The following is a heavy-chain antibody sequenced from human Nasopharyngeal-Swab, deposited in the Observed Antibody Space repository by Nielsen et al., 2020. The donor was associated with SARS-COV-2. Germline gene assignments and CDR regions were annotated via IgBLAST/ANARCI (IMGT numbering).Heavy chain of an antibody. CDR1: GFTFDDYA. CDR2: ISWNSGSI. CDR3: AQTEAFDI. Sequence: SLKISCAASGFTFDDYAMHWVRQAPGKGLEWVSGISWNSGSIGYADSVKGRFTISRDNAKNSLYLQMNSLRAEGTALYYCAQTEAFDIWGQGTMVTVSS. V-gene: IGHV3-9*01. J-gene: IGHJ3*02.